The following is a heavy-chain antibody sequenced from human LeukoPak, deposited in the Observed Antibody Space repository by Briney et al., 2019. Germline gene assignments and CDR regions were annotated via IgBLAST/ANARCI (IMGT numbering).Heavy chain of an antibody. D-gene: IGHD3-3*01. Sequence: TPSETLSLTCTVSGGSISSGGYYWSWIRQHPGKGLEWIGYIYYSGSTYYNPSLKSRVTISVDTSKNQFSLKLSSVTAADTAVYYCARHAPWNYDFWSGPTFDYWGQGTLVTVSS. CDR2: IYYSGST. CDR1: GGSISSGGYY. J-gene: IGHJ4*02. V-gene: IGHV4-31*03. CDR3: ARHAPWNYDFWSGPTFDY.